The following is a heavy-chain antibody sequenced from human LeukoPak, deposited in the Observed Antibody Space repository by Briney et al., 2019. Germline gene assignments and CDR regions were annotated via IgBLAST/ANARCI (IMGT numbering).Heavy chain of an antibody. CDR2: ISYDGSNK. D-gene: IGHD1-7*01. CDR1: GFTFSSYA. Sequence: GGSLRLSCAASGFTFSSYAMHWVRQAPGKGLEWVAVISYDGSNKYYADSVKGRFTISRDNSKNTLYLQMNSLRAEDTAVYYCARDNWNYGYYYGMDVWGQGTTVTVSS. CDR3: ARDNWNYGYYYGMDV. J-gene: IGHJ6*02. V-gene: IGHV3-30-3*01.